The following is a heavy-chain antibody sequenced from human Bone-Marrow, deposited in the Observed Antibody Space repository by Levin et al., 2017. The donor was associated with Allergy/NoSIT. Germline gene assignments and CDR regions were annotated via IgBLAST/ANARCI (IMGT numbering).Heavy chain of an antibody. V-gene: IGHV3-7*01. Sequence: GESLKISCAASGFTFSSYWMSWVRQAPGKGLEWVANIKQDGNEKYYVDSVKGRFTISRDNAKNSLYLQMNSLRAEDTAVYYCAREGCSGGSCYAPDFDYYYYMDVWGKGTTVTVSS. D-gene: IGHD2-15*01. CDR2: IKQDGNEK. CDR3: AREGCSGGSCYAPDFDYYYYMDV. CDR1: GFTFSSYW. J-gene: IGHJ6*03.